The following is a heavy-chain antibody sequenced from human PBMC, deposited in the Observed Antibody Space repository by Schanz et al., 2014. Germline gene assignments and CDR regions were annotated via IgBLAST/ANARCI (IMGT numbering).Heavy chain of an antibody. CDR1: GFTFSSYT. Sequence: EVQLVESGGGLVKPGDSLRLSCAASGFTFSSYTMKWVRQAPGKGLEWVSSISSTSTYLYYADSVKGRFTISRDSARNSLYLQMSSLRAEDTAVYYCAREEGYGYGPGAFDIWGQGTMVTVSS. CDR2: ISSTSTYL. J-gene: IGHJ3*02. CDR3: AREEGYGYGPGAFDI. V-gene: IGHV3-21*01. D-gene: IGHD5-18*01.